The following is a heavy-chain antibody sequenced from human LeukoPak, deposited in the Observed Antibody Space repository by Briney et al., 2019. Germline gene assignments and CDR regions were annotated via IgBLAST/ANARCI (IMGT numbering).Heavy chain of an antibody. D-gene: IGHD2-21*01. CDR2: VYHTGST. CDR1: GGSISNNNW. V-gene: IGHV4-4*02. Sequence: SETLSLTCAVSGGSISNNNWWNWVRPPPGKGLKWVGEVYHTGSTNYSPSLKSRITISVDESKNQFSLKLSSVTAADTAVYYCAKSKRVNDYYYGMDVWGQGTTVTVSS. CDR3: AKSKRVNDYYYGMDV. J-gene: IGHJ6*02.